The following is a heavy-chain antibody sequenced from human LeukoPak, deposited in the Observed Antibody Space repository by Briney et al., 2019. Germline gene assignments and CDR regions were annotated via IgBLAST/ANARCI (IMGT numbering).Heavy chain of an antibody. Sequence: PGGSLRLSCTASGFTFGDYAMSWVRQAPGKGLEWVGFIRSKAYGGTTEYAASVKGRFTISRDDSKNTLYLQMNSLKTEDTAVYYCTTDPSMSLIPFDYWGQGTLVTVSS. J-gene: IGHJ4*02. CDR1: GFTFGDYA. CDR3: TTDPSMSLIPFDY. D-gene: IGHD2-8*01. CDR2: IRSKAYGGTT. V-gene: IGHV3-49*04.